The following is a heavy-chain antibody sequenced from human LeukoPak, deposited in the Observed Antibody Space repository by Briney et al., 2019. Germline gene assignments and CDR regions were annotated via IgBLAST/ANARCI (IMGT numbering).Heavy chain of an antibody. Sequence: SQTPSLTCAISGDSVSSNTAAWNWIRQSPSRGLEWLERTYYRSKWYNDYPVSVKSRIAINPDTSKNQFSLQLNSVTPEDTAVYYCARARGASGAIDYWGQGTLVTVSS. CDR1: GDSVSSNTAA. V-gene: IGHV6-1*01. CDR2: TYYRSKWYN. D-gene: IGHD6-19*01. CDR3: ARARGASGAIDY. J-gene: IGHJ4*02.